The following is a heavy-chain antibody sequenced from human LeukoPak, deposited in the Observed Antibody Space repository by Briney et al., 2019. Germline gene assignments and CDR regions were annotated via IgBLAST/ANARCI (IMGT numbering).Heavy chain of an antibody. CDR2: INPSGGST. Sequence: GASVKVSCKVSGYTFTSYYMHWVRQAPGQGLEWMGIINPSGGSTSYAQKFQGRVTMTRDTSTSTVYMELSSLRSEDTAVYYCARKCSSTSCPTTYYYYYGMDVWGQGTTVTVSS. CDR1: GYTFTSYY. D-gene: IGHD2-2*01. CDR3: ARKCSSTSCPTTYYYYYGMDV. J-gene: IGHJ6*02. V-gene: IGHV1-46*01.